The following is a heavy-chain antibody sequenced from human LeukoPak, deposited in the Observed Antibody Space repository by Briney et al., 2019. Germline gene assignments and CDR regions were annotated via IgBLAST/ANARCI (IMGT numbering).Heavy chain of an antibody. J-gene: IGHJ4*02. CDR3: AKDRNSWPTNFDS. D-gene: IGHD2/OR15-2a*01. V-gene: IGHV3-53*01. CDR1: GFTVSSNY. Sequence: GGSLRLSCAASGFTVSSNYMSWVRQAPGKGLEWVSVIYSGGTTYYADSVKGRFTISRDNSKNMLYLQMNSLRAGDTAVYYCAKDRNSWPTNFDSWGQGTLVTVSA. CDR2: IYSGGTT.